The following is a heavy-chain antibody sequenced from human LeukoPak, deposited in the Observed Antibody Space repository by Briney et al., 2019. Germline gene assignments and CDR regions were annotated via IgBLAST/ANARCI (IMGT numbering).Heavy chain of an antibody. CDR2: ISGSSSTI. Sequence: PGGSLRLSCAASGFAFSDYYMNWIRQAPGKGLEWVSYISGSSSTIYYADSVKGRFTISRDNAKNSLYLQMNSLRAEDTALYYCAKADSSGYFAFDIWGQGTMVTVSS. J-gene: IGHJ3*02. D-gene: IGHD3-22*01. CDR3: AKADSSGYFAFDI. CDR1: GFAFSDYY. V-gene: IGHV3-11*01.